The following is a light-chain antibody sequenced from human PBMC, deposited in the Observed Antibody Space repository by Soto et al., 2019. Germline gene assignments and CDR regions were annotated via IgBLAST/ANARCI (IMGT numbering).Light chain of an antibody. Sequence: EIAMTQSPATLSVSPGERATLSCRASQSVSSNLAWYQQEPGQAPRLLIFGASTRATGIPARVSGSGSGTEFILTVRRLQAEDFSGYYCQQYNEWPFTFGPGTKVDIK. CDR1: QSVSSN. J-gene: IGKJ3*01. CDR3: QQYNEWPFT. V-gene: IGKV3-15*01. CDR2: GAS.